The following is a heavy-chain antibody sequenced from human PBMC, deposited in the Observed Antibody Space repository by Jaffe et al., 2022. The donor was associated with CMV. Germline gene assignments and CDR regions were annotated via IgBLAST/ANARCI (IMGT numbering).Heavy chain of an antibody. CDR3: ARDLTPGPYYGMDV. CDR2: IWYDGSNK. V-gene: IGHV3-33*01. Sequence: QVQLVESGGGVVQPGRSLRLSCAASGFTFSSYGMHWVRQAPGKGLEWVAVIWYDGSNKYYADSVKGRFTISRDNSKNTLYLQMNSLRAEDTAVYYCARDLTPGPYYGMDVWGQGTTVTVSS. J-gene: IGHJ6*02. CDR1: GFTFSSYG.